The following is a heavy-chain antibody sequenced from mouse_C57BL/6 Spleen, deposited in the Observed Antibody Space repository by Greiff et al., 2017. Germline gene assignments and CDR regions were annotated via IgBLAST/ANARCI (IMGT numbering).Heavy chain of an antibody. D-gene: IGHD1-1*02. CDR1: GYTFTSSD. J-gene: IGHJ4*01. V-gene: IGHV1-85*01. Sequence: VQGVESGPELVKPGASVTLSCKASGYTFTSSDINWVKQRPGQGLEWIGWIYPRDGSTKYNEKFKGKATLTVDTSSSTAYMELHSLTSEDSAVYFCARGSPMDYWGQGTSVTVSS. CDR2: IYPRDGST. CDR3: ARGSPMDY.